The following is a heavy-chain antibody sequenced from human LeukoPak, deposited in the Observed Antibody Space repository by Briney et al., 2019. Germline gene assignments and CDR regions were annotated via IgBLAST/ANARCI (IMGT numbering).Heavy chain of an antibody. D-gene: IGHD3-10*01. J-gene: IGHJ4*02. CDR2: FDPEDGET. V-gene: IGHV1-24*01. Sequence: ASVKVSCKVSGYTLTELSMHWVRQAPGKGLEWMGGFDPEDGETIYAQKFQGRVTMTEDTSTDTAYMELSSLRSEDTAVYYCAKNVKSAMVRGGYYFDYWGQGTLVTVSS. CDR3: AKNVKSAMVRGGYYFDY. CDR1: GYTLTELS.